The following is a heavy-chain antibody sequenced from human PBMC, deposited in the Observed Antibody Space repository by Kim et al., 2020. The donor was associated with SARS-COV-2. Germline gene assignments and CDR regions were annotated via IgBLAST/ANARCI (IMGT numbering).Heavy chain of an antibody. D-gene: IGHD6-19*01. V-gene: IGHV4-39*01. CDR3: ARGTNRAWIAVAGCPFDY. CDR2: VHYSGST. J-gene: IGHJ4*02. Sequence: SETLSLTCTVSGGSISSGSYYWGWIRQHPGKGLEWIGSVHYSGSTSYNPSLKSRVTISVDTSKNQFSLKLSSVTAADTAVYYCARGTNRAWIAVAGCPFDYWGQGTLVTASS. CDR1: GGSISSGSYY.